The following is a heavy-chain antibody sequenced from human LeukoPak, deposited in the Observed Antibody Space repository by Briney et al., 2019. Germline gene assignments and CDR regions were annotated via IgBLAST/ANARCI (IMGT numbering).Heavy chain of an antibody. CDR2: IKQDGSVK. J-gene: IGHJ4*02. Sequence: GGSLRLSCAASGFTFSSYWMSWVRQAPGKGLEWVANIKQDGSVKYYVDSVKGRFTISRDDAKNSLYLQMNSLRAEDTAVYYCAKGTITMILVVTDYWGQGTLVTVSS. V-gene: IGHV3-7*01. D-gene: IGHD3-22*01. CDR3: AKGTITMILVVTDY. CDR1: GFTFSSYW.